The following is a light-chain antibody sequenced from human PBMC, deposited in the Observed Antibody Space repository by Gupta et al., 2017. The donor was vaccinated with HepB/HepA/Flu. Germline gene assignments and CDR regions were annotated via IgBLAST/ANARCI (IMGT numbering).Light chain of an antibody. CDR1: RSNIAGNI. CDR3: TSWDGSLNGWV. V-gene: IGLV1-44*01. CDR2: NND. J-gene: IGLJ3*02. Sequence: AGQRVPLSLSGGRSNIAGNIVHWYQQFPGTAPKLLIYNNDQRPSGVTDRFSGSKSGTSASLAISGLQSEDEADYYCTSWDGSLNGWVFGGGTKLTVL.